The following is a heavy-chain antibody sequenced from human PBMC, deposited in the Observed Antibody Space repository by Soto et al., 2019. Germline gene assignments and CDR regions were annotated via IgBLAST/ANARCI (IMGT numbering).Heavy chain of an antibody. D-gene: IGHD2-2*02. Sequence: QVQLVQSGAEVKKPGASVKVSCKASGYTFSSYGISWVRQAPGQGLEWMGWISTYKGNTNYAQKLQARVTRTADTSTSTSYMELRSLRSDDTAGYYCARDWNCTASICYNVFDIWGQGTMVTVSS. CDR2: ISTYKGNT. V-gene: IGHV1-18*01. CDR1: GYTFSSYG. CDR3: ARDWNCTASICYNVFDI. J-gene: IGHJ3*02.